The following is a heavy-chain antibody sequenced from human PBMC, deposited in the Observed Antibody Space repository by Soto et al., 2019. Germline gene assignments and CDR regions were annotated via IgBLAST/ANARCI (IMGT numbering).Heavy chain of an antibody. D-gene: IGHD6-13*01. Sequence: GGSLSLSSAASGLPFSNAWMSLVRPAPGKGLEWVSAISGSGGSTYYADSVKGRFTISRDNSKNTLYLQMNSLRAEDTAVYYCAKDSSWNWFDPWGQGTLVTVSS. CDR1: GLPFSNAW. J-gene: IGHJ5*02. CDR2: ISGSGGST. CDR3: AKDSSWNWFDP. V-gene: IGHV3-23*01.